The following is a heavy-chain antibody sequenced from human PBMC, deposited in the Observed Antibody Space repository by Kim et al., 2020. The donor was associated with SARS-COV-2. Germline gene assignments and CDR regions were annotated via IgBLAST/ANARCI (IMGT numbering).Heavy chain of an antibody. D-gene: IGHD1-1*01. CDR2: MSGGGGST. Sequence: GGSLTLSCVASGFTFSNYAMSWVRQAPGKGLEWVSAMSGGGGSTYYAASVKGRFTISRDYSKNTLYLQMNTLGADDTAVYYCAKVLNWNDGRGMDAWGQGTTVTVSS. CDR1: GFTFSNYA. CDR3: AKVLNWNDGRGMDA. J-gene: IGHJ6*02. V-gene: IGHV3-23*01.